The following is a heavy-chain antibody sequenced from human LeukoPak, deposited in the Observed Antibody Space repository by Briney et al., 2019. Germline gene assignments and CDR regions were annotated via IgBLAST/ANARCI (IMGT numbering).Heavy chain of an antibody. CDR3: ARDFAIPYVCVY. CDR1: GYTFTGYY. CDR2: INPNSGDT. Sequence: GASVKVSCKASGYTFTGYYMHWVRQAPGQGLEWMGWINPNSGDTNYAQKFQGRVIMTRDTSISTAYMELSRLRSDDTAVYYCARDFAIPYVCVYWGQGTLVTVPS. J-gene: IGHJ4*02. V-gene: IGHV1-2*02. D-gene: IGHD2-21*01.